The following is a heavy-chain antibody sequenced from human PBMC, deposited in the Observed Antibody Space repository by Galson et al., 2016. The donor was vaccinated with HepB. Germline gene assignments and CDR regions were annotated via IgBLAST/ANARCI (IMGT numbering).Heavy chain of an antibody. J-gene: IGHJ6*02. CDR3: ARMNDGSGSYYKSLDV. CDR1: GYSFTSYW. Sequence: QSGAEVKKPGESLRISCKGSGYSFTSYWISRVRQMPGKGLEWMGMIDTSDSYTNYSPSFQGHVTIPLDKSIRAAYLQWTSLKASGIAMYYCARMNDGSGSYYKSLDVWGQGTTVTVSS. V-gene: IGHV5-10-1*01. D-gene: IGHD3-10*01. CDR2: IDTSDSYT.